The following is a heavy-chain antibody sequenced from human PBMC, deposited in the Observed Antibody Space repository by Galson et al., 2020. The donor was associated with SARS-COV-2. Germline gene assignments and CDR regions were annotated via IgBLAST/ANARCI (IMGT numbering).Heavy chain of an antibody. CDR3: TRGTMVWGLITGIDY. Sequence: GESLKISCRGSGFIFGDYAMNWVRQAPGKGLEWVGFIRNNPSGGTTEYAASVKGRFSISRDDSRGIAYLQMNSLKTEDTGVYYCTRGTMVWGLITGIDYWGQGTQVTVSS. D-gene: IGHD3-10*01. CDR1: GFIFGDYA. V-gene: IGHV3-49*04. CDR2: IRNNPSGGTT. J-gene: IGHJ4*02.